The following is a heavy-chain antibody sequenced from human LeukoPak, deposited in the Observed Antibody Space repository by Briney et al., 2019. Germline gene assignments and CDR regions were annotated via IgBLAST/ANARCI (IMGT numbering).Heavy chain of an antibody. J-gene: IGHJ4*02. CDR3: ASNTMIRGVNDY. D-gene: IGHD3-10*01. V-gene: IGHV3-53*01. Sequence: GGSLRLSCAASGFTVSSNYMSWVRQAPGKGLEWVSVIYSGGSTYYADSVKGRFTISRDNSKNTLYLQMNSLRAEDTAVYYCASNTMIRGVNDYWGQGTLVTVSS. CDR2: IYSGGST. CDR1: GFTVSSNY.